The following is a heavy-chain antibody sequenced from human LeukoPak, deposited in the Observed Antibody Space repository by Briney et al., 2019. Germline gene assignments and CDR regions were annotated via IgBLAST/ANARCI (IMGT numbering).Heavy chain of an antibody. D-gene: IGHD6-19*01. J-gene: IGHJ4*02. CDR3: ARGTLYSGWSYYLDY. Sequence: SETLSLTCAVYGGSFSGYHWSWIRQPPGKGLEWIGEINHSGSTNYNPSLKSRVTISVDTSKNQFSLKLSSVTAADTAVYYCARGTLYSGWSYYLDYWGQGTLVTVSS. CDR1: GGSFSGYH. CDR2: INHSGST. V-gene: IGHV4-34*01.